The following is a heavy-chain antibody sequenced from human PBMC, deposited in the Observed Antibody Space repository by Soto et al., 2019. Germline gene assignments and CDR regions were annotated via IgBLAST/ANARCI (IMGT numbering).Heavy chain of an antibody. D-gene: IGHD3-22*01. Sequence: SETLSRTCTVSGGPISSGGYYWSWIRQHPGKGLEWIGYIYYSGSTYYNPSLKSRVTISVDTSKNQFSLKLSSVTAADTAVYYCVSQGGYYDSSGATMDVWGQGTTVTVSS. V-gene: IGHV4-31*03. CDR2: IYYSGST. CDR1: GGPISSGGYY. CDR3: VSQGGYYDSSGATMDV. J-gene: IGHJ6*02.